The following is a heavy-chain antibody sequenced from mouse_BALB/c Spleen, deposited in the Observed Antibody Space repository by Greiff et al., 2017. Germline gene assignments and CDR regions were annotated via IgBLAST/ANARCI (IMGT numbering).Heavy chain of an antibody. Sequence: EVKLQESGPDLVKPSQSLSLTCTVTGYSITSGYSWHWIRQFPGNKLEWMGYIHYSGSTNYNPSLKSRISITRDTSKNQFFLQLNSVTTEDTATYYCAEGATAKGLGLAAFDYWGQGTTLTVSS. J-gene: IGHJ2*01. CDR2: IHYSGST. CDR1: GYSITSGYS. CDR3: AEGATAKGLGLAAFDY. V-gene: IGHV3-1*02. D-gene: IGHD1-2*01.